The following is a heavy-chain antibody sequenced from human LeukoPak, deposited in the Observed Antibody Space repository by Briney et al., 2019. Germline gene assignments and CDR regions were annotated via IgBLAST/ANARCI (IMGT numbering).Heavy chain of an antibody. Sequence: SGPTLVNPTQTLTLTCTFSGFSLSTSGVGVGWIRQPPGKALEWLALIYWNDDKRYSPSLKSRLTITKDTSKNQVVLTMTNMDPVDTATYYCGHGGVEFQTYYFDYWGQGTLVTASS. J-gene: IGHJ4*02. CDR3: GHGGVEFQTYYFDY. CDR1: GFSLSTSGVG. CDR2: IYWNDDK. V-gene: IGHV2-5*01. D-gene: IGHD1-26*01.